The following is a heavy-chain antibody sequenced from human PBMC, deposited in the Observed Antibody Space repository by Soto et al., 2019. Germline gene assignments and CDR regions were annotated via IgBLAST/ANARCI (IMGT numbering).Heavy chain of an antibody. D-gene: IGHD3-3*01. Sequence: QVQLQESGPGLVKPSETLSLTCTVSGGSISSYYWSWIRQPPGKGLEWIGYIYYSGSTNYNPSLNSRVTISVDTSKNQFPLKLSSVTAADTAVYYCARRYDFWSGYLYYYYMDVWGKGTTVTVSS. J-gene: IGHJ6*03. CDR1: GGSISSYY. CDR2: IYYSGST. CDR3: ARRYDFWSGYLYYYYMDV. V-gene: IGHV4-59*08.